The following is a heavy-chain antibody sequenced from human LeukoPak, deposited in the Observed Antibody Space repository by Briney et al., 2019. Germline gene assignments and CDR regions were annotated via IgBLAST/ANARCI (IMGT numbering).Heavy chain of an antibody. V-gene: IGHV3-30*18. CDR2: ISYDGSNK. J-gene: IGHJ4*02. CDR1: GFTFSSYS. CDR3: AKDDAYLQYDD. D-gene: IGHD5-24*01. Sequence: GGSLRLSCAASGFTFSSYSMNWVRQAPGKGLEWVAVISYDGSNKYYADSVKGRFTISRDNAKNSLYLQMISLRGEDTAIYYCAKDDAYLQYDDWGQGTLVTVSS.